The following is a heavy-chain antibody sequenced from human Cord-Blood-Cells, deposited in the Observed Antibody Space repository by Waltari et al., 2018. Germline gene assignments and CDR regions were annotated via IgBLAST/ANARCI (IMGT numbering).Heavy chain of an antibody. CDR1: GGSISSYS. Sequence: QVQLQESGPGLVQPSETLSLTCTVSGGSISSYSWTWIRQPAGKGLEWIGRIYTSGSTNYNPSLKSRVTMSVDTSKNQFSLKLSSVTAADTAVYYCARDSDSSSWYWFDPWGQGTLVTVSS. CDR3: ARDSDSSSWYWFDP. J-gene: IGHJ5*02. V-gene: IGHV4-4*07. D-gene: IGHD6-13*01. CDR2: IYTSGST.